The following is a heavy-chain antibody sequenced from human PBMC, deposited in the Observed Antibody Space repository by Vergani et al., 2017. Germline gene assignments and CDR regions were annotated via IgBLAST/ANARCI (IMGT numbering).Heavy chain of an antibody. J-gene: IGHJ4*02. CDR1: GGTFSSYT. Sequence: QVQLVQSGAEVKKPGSPVKVSCKASGGTFSSYTISWVRQAPGQGLEWMGGIIPIFGTANYAQKFQGRVTITADESTSTAYMGLSSLRSEDTAVYYCARLLAVAGDVRGYFDYWGQGTLVTVSS. D-gene: IGHD6-19*01. V-gene: IGHV1-69*12. CDR3: ARLLAVAGDVRGYFDY. CDR2: IIPIFGTA.